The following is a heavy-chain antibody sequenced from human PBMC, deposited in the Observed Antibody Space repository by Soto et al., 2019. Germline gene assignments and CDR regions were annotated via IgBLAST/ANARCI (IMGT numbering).Heavy chain of an antibody. CDR1: GYTFTSYD. D-gene: IGHD3-22*01. V-gene: IGHV1-8*01. J-gene: IGHJ3*02. Sequence: ASVKVSCKASGYTFTSYDINWVRQATGQGLEWMGRMNPNSGNTGYAQKFQGRVTMTRDTSTSTAYMELSSLRSEDTAVYYCAADGYYGAFDIWGQGTMVTVSS. CDR3: AADGYYGAFDI. CDR2: MNPNSGNT.